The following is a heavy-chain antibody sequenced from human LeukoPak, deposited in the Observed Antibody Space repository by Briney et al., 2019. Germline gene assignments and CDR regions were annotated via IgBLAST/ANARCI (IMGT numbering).Heavy chain of an antibody. V-gene: IGHV4-59*01. CDR3: ARVLWSGSGYFDL. CDR1: GGSISSYY. J-gene: IGHJ2*01. D-gene: IGHD3-3*01. CDR2: IYYSGST. Sequence: SETLSLTCTVSGGSISSYYWSWIRQPPGKGLEWIGYIYYSGSTNYNPSLKSRVTISVDTSKNQFSLKLSSVTAADTAVYYCARVLWSGSGYFDLWGRGTLVTVSS.